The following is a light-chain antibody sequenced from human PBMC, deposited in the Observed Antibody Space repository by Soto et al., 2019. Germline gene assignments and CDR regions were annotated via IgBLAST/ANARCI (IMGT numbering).Light chain of an antibody. CDR1: SSDVGGYNY. CDR3: RTKTRSSTS. V-gene: IGLV2-14*01. Sequence: QSVLTQPASVSGSPGQSITISCTGTSSDVGGYNYVSWYQQHPGKAPKLMIYDVSNRPSGVSNRFSGSKSGNTASLTISGLQVVDVAHQPWRTKTRSSTSFGSG. CDR2: DVS. J-gene: IGLJ1*01.